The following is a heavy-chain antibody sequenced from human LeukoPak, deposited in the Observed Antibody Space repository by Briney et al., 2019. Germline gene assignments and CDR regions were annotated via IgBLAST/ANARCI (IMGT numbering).Heavy chain of an antibody. CDR1: GFTFSSYD. J-gene: IGHJ6*02. CDR2: IGTAGDT. Sequence: GGSLRLSFAASGFTFSSYDMHWVRQATGKGLEWFSAIGTAGDTYYPGSVKGRFTISRENAKNSLYFQMNSLRAGDTAVYYCARGGYSYAPGGYGMDVWGQGTTVTVSS. CDR3: ARGGYSYAPGGYGMDV. V-gene: IGHV3-13*04. D-gene: IGHD5-18*01.